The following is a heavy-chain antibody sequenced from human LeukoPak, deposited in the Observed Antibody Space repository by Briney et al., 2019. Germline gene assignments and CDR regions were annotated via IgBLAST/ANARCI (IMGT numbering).Heavy chain of an antibody. D-gene: IGHD1-20*01. V-gene: IGHV3-21*01. CDR1: GVTFSSYS. Sequence: GGSLILSCAASGVTFSSYSMNWVRQAPGKGLEWVSSISSSSSYIYYADSVKGRFTISRDNAKNSVYLQMNSLRAEDTAVYYCARGGFNWNDPIDYWGQGTLVTVSS. CDR2: ISSSSSYI. CDR3: ARGGFNWNDPIDY. J-gene: IGHJ4*02.